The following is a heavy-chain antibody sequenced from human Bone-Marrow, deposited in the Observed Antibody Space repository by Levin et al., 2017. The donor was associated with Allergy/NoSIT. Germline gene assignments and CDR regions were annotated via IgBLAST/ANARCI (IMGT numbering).Heavy chain of an antibody. CDR2: IQSNGKT. CDR3: ARDRFYSDSGSNFSWFDP. D-gene: IGHD3-10*01. J-gene: IGHJ5*02. V-gene: IGHV3-74*01. Sequence: SSETLSLTCAASGFTFSTYWMHWVRQAPGKGLVWVSRIQSNGKTNYADSVKGRFTISGDNAKNTLYLQMNSLTVEDTAVYYCARDRFYSDSGSNFSWFDPWGQGTLVTVSS. CDR1: GFTFSTYW.